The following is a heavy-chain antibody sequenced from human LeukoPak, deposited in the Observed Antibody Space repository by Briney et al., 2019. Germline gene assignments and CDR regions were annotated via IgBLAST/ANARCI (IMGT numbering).Heavy chain of an antibody. CDR1: GFTFSSYA. J-gene: IGHJ4*02. Sequence: GGSLRLSCAASGFTFSSYAMSWVRQAPGKGLEWVSIISGSGGSTYYADSVKGRFTISRDNSKNTLYLQMNSLRAEDTAVYYCAKDLTPSQLVPLVDYWGQGTLVTVSS. CDR2: ISGSGGST. D-gene: IGHD6-13*01. V-gene: IGHV3-23*01. CDR3: AKDLTPSQLVPLVDY.